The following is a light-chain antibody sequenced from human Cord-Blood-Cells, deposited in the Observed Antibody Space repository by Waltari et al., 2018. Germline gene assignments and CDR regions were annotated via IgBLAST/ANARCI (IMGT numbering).Light chain of an antibody. CDR2: DVS. CDR1: SSDVGGYNY. J-gene: IGLJ1*01. V-gene: IGLV2-11*01. Sequence: QSALTQPRSVSGSPGQSVTISCTGTSSDVGGYNYVSWYQQHPGKAPKLMIYDVSKRPSGVPDLLSGSKSGNTASLTISGLQAEDEADYDCCSYAGSYTYVFGTGTKVTVL. CDR3: CSYAGSYTYV.